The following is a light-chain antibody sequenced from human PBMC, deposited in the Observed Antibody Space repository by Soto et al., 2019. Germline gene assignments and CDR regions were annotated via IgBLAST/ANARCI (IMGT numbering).Light chain of an antibody. J-gene: IGKJ5*01. CDR3: QQYNNWPPIT. V-gene: IGKV3-15*01. CDR2: GAS. Sequence: EIVLTQSPATVSLSPGERATLSCRASQSVSSNLAWYQQKPGQAPRLLIYGASTRATGIPARFSDSGSGTEFTLTISSLQSEDFAVYYCQQYNNWPPITFGQGTRLEIK. CDR1: QSVSSN.